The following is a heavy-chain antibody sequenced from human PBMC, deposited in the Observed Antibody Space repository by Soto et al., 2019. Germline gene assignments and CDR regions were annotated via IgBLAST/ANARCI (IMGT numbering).Heavy chain of an antibody. CDR3: ARGTHPYSGSHEFDY. D-gene: IGHD1-26*01. Sequence: PGGSLRLSCAGSGFTFIYAWMTWVRQAPGKGLEWVGRIKSKAGGETRDYAAPVKGRFTISRDHSKNMVYLQMNDLRAEDTALYYCARGTHPYSGSHEFDYWGRGTLVTVSS. CDR2: IKSKAGGETR. J-gene: IGHJ4*02. V-gene: IGHV3-15*01. CDR1: GFTFIYAW.